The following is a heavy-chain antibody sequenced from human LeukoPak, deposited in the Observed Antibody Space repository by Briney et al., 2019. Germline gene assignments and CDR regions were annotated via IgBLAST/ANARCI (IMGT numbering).Heavy chain of an antibody. CDR1: GGSFSDYY. CDR2: SGSA. D-gene: IGHD3-10*01. J-gene: IGHJ6*02. V-gene: IGHV4-59*01. CDR3: ARTSRHYYGSGKNLTPWPAGLDV. Sequence: SETLSLTCTVSGGSFSDYYWTWIRQPPRKGLEWIGYSGSAKYNPSLKSRVTISTDTSKRHFSLTLSNVTAADTAVYYCARTSRHYYGSGKNLTPWPAGLDVWGPGTTVTVS.